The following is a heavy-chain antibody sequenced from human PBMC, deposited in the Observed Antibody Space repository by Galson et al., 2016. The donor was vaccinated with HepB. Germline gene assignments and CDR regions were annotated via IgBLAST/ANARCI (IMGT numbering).Heavy chain of an antibody. CDR1: GFTFSDYT. CDR3: ATWIPFHFDY. CDR2: INHSGENT. D-gene: IGHD5-18*01. V-gene: IGHV3-23*01. Sequence: SLRLSCAASGFTFSDYTMGWVRQAPGKGLEWVSTINHSGENTHYADSVKGRFTSSRDSSKNTLFLQMNSLGAEDTAVYYCATWIPFHFDYWGQGTLVTVSS. J-gene: IGHJ4*02.